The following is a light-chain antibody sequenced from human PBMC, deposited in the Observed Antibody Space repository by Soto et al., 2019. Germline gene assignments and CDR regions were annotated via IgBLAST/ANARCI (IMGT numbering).Light chain of an antibody. CDR1: SSNIWAGYD. Sequence: QSVLTQPPSVSGAPGQRVTISCTGSSSNIWAGYDVHWYQQLPGTAPKLLIYANSIRPSGVPDRFSGSKSGTSASLAITGLQAEDEADYYCQSYDSSLSGSVFGGGTKLTVL. V-gene: IGLV1-40*01. J-gene: IGLJ3*02. CDR2: ANS. CDR3: QSYDSSLSGSV.